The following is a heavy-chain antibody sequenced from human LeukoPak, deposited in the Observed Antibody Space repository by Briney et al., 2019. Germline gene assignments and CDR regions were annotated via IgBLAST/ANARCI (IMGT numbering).Heavy chain of an antibody. Sequence: GASVKVSFKVSGYTLTELSMHWVRQAPGKGLEWMGGFDPEDGETIYAQKFQGRVTMTEDTSTDTAYMELSSLRSEDTAVYYCATTAGSGYRFDYWGQGTLVTVSS. CDR2: FDPEDGET. V-gene: IGHV1-24*01. J-gene: IGHJ4*02. CDR1: GYTLTELS. CDR3: ATTAGSGYRFDY. D-gene: IGHD3-22*01.